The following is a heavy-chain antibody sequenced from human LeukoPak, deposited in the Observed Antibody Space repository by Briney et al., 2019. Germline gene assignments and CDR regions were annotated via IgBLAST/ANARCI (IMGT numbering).Heavy chain of an antibody. V-gene: IGHV3-23*01. CDR3: AKDRSATLRYFDWLQSNWFDP. J-gene: IGHJ5*02. CDR2: ISGSGGST. Sequence: GGSLRLSCAASGFTFSSYGMSWVRQAPGKGLEWVSAISGSGGSTYYADSVKGRFTISRDNSKNTLYLQMNSLRAEDTAVYYCAKDRSATLRYFDWLQSNWFDPWGQGTLVTVSS. CDR1: GFTFSSYG. D-gene: IGHD3-9*01.